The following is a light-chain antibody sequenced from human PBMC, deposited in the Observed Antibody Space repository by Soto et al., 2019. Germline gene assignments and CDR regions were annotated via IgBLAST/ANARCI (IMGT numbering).Light chain of an antibody. V-gene: IGKV3-20*01. Sequence: EIVLTQSPGTLSLSPGERVTLSCRASQSVSNNYLAWYQQKPGQAPRLLIYGASNRATGIPDRFSGSGSGTDFTLTISRLEPEDFAVYYCQQYGGSPITFGQGTRLEIK. J-gene: IGKJ5*01. CDR2: GAS. CDR3: QQYGGSPIT. CDR1: QSVSNNY.